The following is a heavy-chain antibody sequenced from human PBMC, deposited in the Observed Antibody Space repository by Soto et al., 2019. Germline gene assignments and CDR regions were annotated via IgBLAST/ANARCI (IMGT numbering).Heavy chain of an antibody. CDR1: GFSVTNSY. J-gene: IGHJ6*02. D-gene: IGHD2-2*01. Sequence: EVQLVETGGGLIQPGGSLRLSCTVSGFSVTNSYINWVRQAPGKGLEWVSILDPSGTTYYADSVRGRSTVSRDDSRNTLFLHMNSLRADDTAVYYCARDWSKFTYDYPYYYAMDAWGQGTKVTVSS. CDR2: LDPSGTT. V-gene: IGHV3-53*02. CDR3: ARDWSKFTYDYPYYYAMDA.